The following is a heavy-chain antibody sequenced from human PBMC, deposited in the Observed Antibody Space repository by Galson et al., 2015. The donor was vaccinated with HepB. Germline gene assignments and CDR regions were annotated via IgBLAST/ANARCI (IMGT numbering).Heavy chain of an antibody. V-gene: IGHV3-74*01. CDR2: IKGDGSGT. J-gene: IGHJ6*02. CDR3: ARDPLYDRSGSYFGLDV. D-gene: IGHD3-22*01. CDR1: GFPLSFYG. Sequence: SLRLSCAASGFPLSFYGMHWVRLAPGKGLVWASRIKGDGSGTNYADSVKGRFTISRDNAKTTVYLQMNSLRAEDTAVYYCARDPLYDRSGSYFGLDVWGQGTTVTVSS.